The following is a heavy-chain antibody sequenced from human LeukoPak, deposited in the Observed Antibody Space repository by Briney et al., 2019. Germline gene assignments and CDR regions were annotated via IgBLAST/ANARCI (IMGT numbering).Heavy chain of an antibody. CDR3: ARATYYYDSSGYRAVYYFDY. V-gene: IGHV3-74*01. Sequence: GGSLRLSCAASGFTFSSYWMHWIRQAPGKGLVWVSRINTDGSTTTYADSVKGRFTISRDNAKNTLYLQMNSLRAEDTAVYYCARATYYYDSSGYRAVYYFDYWGQGTLVTVSS. D-gene: IGHD3-22*01. CDR1: GFTFSSYW. CDR2: INTDGSTT. J-gene: IGHJ4*02.